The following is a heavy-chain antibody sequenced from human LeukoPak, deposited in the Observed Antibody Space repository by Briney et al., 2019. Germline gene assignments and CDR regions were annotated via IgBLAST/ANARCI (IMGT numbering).Heavy chain of an antibody. CDR3: ARDRYGSGSSYNWFDP. J-gene: IGHJ5*02. CDR1: GYTLTSYG. Sequence: ASVKVSCKASGYTLTSYGISRVRQAPGQGLEWMGWISAYNGNTNYARKLQGRVTMTTDTSTSTAYMEPRSLRSDDTAVYYCARDRYGSGSSYNWFDPWGQGTLVTVSS. V-gene: IGHV1-18*01. D-gene: IGHD3-10*01. CDR2: ISAYNGNT.